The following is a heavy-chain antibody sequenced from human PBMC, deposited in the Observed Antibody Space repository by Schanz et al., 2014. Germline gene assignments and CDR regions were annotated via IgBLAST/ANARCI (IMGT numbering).Heavy chain of an antibody. J-gene: IGHJ4*02. D-gene: IGHD5-12*01. V-gene: IGHV3-23*04. CDR2: ISGSGGST. Sequence: EVQLAESGGGLVQPGGSLRLSCAASGFTFSTHAMSWVRQAPGKGLEWVSAISGSGGSTYYADSVKGRFTISRDNSKNTLYLQMNSLRAEDTAVYYCARKVVATIGGYYDNWGQGTLVIVSS. CDR3: ARKVVATIGGYYDN. CDR1: GFTFSTHA.